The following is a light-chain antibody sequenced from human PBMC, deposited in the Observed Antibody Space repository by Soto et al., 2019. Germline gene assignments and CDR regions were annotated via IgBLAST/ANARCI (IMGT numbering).Light chain of an antibody. CDR2: EVS. CDR1: SSDVGGYNY. V-gene: IGLV2-14*01. CDR3: SSYTDSNNLWV. Sequence: QSALTQPASVSGSPGQSITISCTGTSSDVGGYNYVSWYQQYPGKAPKLMIYEVSNRPSGVSDRFSGSKSGYTASLTISGLQGEDEADYYCSSYTDSNNLWVFGGGTKLTVL. J-gene: IGLJ3*02.